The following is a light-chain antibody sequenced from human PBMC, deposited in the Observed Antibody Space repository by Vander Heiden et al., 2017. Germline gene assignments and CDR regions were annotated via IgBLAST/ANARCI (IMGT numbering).Light chain of an antibody. CDR2: EVS. J-gene: IGLJ1*01. CDR3: CSHAGSSTYV. V-gene: IGLV2-23*02. CDR1: SRDVGSYNV. Sequence: QSALTQPASVSGSPGQPLPIPCTATSRDVGSYNVVSWYQQHPGKATKLMIYEVSKRPSGVSNRFSGSKSGNTASLTISGLQAEDEADYYCCSHAGSSTYVFGTGTKVTVL.